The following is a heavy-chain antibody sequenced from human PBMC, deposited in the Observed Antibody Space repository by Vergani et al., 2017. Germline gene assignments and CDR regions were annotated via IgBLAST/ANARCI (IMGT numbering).Heavy chain of an antibody. CDR3: AGVGGSGSYGIWFDP. Sequence: EVQLLESGGGLVQPGGSLRLSCAASGFTFSSYAMSWVRQAPGEGLEWVSAISGSGGSTYYADSVKGRFTIARDHSKNTLYLQMNSLRAEDTAVYYCAGVGGSGSYGIWFDPWGQGTLVTVSS. V-gene: IGHV3-23*01. J-gene: IGHJ5*02. D-gene: IGHD3-10*01. CDR1: GFTFSSYA. CDR2: ISGSGGST.